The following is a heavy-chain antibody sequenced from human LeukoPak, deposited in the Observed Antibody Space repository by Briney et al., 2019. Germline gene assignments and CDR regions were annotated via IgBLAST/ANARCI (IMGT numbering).Heavy chain of an antibody. D-gene: IGHD1-26*01. CDR2: ISGSGGST. Sequence: QTGGSLRLSCAASGFTFSSYAMSWVRQAPGKGLEWVSAISGSGGSTYYADSVKGRFTISRDNSKNTLYLQMNSLRAEDTAVYYCARDSVGTWAFDIWGQGTMVTVSS. CDR1: GFTFSSYA. J-gene: IGHJ3*02. V-gene: IGHV3-23*01. CDR3: ARDSVGTWAFDI.